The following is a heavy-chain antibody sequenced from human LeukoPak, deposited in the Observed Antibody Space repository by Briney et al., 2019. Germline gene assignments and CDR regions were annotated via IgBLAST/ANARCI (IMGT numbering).Heavy chain of an antibody. CDR1: GYSISSGYY. CDR3: ARHLGAVAAFDI. CDR2: IYHSGST. D-gene: IGHD3-16*01. Sequence: SETLSLTCAVSGYSISSGYYWGWIRQPPGKGLERIGSIYHSGSTYYNPSLKSRVTISVDTSKNQFSLKLSSVTAADTAVYYCARHLGAVAAFDIWGQGTMVTVSS. J-gene: IGHJ3*02. V-gene: IGHV4-38-2*01.